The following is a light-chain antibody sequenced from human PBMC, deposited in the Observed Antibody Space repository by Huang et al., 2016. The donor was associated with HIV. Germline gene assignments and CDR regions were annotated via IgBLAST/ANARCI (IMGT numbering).Light chain of an antibody. CDR2: GTT. CDR1: QSLRDNN. CDR3: QHYGSGSR. V-gene: IGKV3-20*01. Sequence: EIVLTQSPGTLSLSPGQRATLSCRASQSLRDNNLAWYQQKPGQSPRLLIYGTTRRAAGVPDRFRGSGSGREFTLIVNRLEPEDFAVYYCQHYGSGSRFGGGTKVEIK. J-gene: IGKJ4*01.